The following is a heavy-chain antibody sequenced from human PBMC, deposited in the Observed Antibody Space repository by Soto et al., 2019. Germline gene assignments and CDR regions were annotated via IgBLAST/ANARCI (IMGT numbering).Heavy chain of an antibody. D-gene: IGHD1-20*01. CDR1: GGSFSGYY. CDR3: AVTGREHYYYYYGMDV. CDR2: INHSGST. Sequence: QVQLQQWGAGLLKPSETLSLTCAVYGGSFSGYYWSWIRQPPGKGLEWIGEINHSGSTNYNPSLKSRVTISVDTAKNQFSLKLSSVTAADTAVYYCAVTGREHYYYYYGMDVWGQGTTVTVSS. J-gene: IGHJ6*02. V-gene: IGHV4-34*01.